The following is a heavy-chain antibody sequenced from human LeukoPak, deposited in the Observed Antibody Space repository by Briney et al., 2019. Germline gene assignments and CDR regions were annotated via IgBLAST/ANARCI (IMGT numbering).Heavy chain of an antibody. D-gene: IGHD6-13*01. CDR3: ARESGIAAPYY. Sequence: ASVKVSCKASGYTFTGYYMHWVRQAPGQGLEWMGWINPNSGGTNYAQKFQGRVTMTTDTSTSTAYMELRSLRSDDTAVYYCARESGIAAPYYWGQGTLVTVSS. V-gene: IGHV1-2*02. J-gene: IGHJ4*02. CDR2: INPNSGGT. CDR1: GYTFTGYY.